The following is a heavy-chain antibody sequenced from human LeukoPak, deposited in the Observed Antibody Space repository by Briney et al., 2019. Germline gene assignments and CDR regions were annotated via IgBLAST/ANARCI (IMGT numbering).Heavy chain of an antibody. D-gene: IGHD6-19*01. Sequence: SVKVSCKASGGTFSSYAISWVRQVPGQGLEWMGGIIPIFGTANYAQKFQGRVTITADESTSTAYMELRSLRSDDTAVYYCARGEGGAVAYYFDYWGQGTLVTVSS. J-gene: IGHJ4*02. CDR1: GGTFSSYA. V-gene: IGHV1-69*01. CDR2: IIPIFGTA. CDR3: ARGEGGAVAYYFDY.